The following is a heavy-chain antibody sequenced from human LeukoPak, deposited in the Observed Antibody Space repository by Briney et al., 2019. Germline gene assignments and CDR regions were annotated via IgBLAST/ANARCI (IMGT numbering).Heavy chain of an antibody. D-gene: IGHD6-13*01. Sequence: PGGSLRLSCAASGFTFSNYAISWVRQAPGKGLDWVSTIRSSGGSTYYADSVKGRFTISRDNSKNTVYLQMSSLRVDDTAVYYCAKAASSSWPSYYYGMDVWGQGTTVTVSS. CDR2: IRSSGGST. CDR3: AKAASSSWPSYYYGMDV. CDR1: GFTFSNYA. J-gene: IGHJ6*02. V-gene: IGHV3-23*01.